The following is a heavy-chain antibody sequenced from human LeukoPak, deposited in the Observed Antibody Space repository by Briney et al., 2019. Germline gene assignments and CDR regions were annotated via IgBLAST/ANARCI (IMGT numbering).Heavy chain of an antibody. Sequence: SETLSLTCAVYGGSSSGYYWSWIRQPPGKGLEWIGEINHSGSTNYNPSLKSRVTISVDTSKNQFSLKLSSVTAADTAAYYCAGGRGYSYGYGSWFDPWGQGTLVTVSS. V-gene: IGHV4-34*01. CDR1: GGSSSGYY. J-gene: IGHJ5*02. CDR2: INHSGST. D-gene: IGHD5-18*01. CDR3: AGGRGYSYGYGSWFDP.